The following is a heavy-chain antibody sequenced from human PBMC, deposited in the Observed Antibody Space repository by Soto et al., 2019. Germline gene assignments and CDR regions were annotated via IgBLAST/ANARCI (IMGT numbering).Heavy chain of an antibody. D-gene: IGHD3-10*01. CDR3: ARDRGGRYYYYYGMDV. CDR2: ISYDGSNK. V-gene: IGHV3-30-3*01. J-gene: IGHJ6*02. CDR1: GFTFSSYA. Sequence: QVQLVESGGGVVQPGRSLRLSCAASGFTFSSYAMHWVRQAPGKGLEWVAVISYDGSNKYYADSVKGRFTISRDNSKNTLYLKMNSLRAEDTVVYYCARDRGGRYYYYYGMDVWGQGKTVTVSS.